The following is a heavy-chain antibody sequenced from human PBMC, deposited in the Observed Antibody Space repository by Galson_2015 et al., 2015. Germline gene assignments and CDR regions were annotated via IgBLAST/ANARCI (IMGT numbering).Heavy chain of an antibody. CDR2: ISGSGSPA. CDR3: AKRVDSSGRGGYFDS. J-gene: IGHJ4*03. Sequence: LRLSCAASGFIFSSYGMGWVRQAPGKGLEWVSDISGSGSPAYYADSVKGRFTISRDNSNNRLYLQMNSLRVDDTAIYYCAKRVDSSGRGGYFDSWGQGTLVTVSS. V-gene: IGHV3-23*01. CDR1: GFIFSSYG. D-gene: IGHD6-19*01.